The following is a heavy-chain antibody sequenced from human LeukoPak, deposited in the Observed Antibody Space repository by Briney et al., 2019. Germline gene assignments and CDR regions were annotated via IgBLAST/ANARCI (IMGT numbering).Heavy chain of an antibody. CDR2: IYYSGST. J-gene: IGHJ6*03. Sequence: ASETLSLTCTVSGGSISSSSYYWGWIRQPPGKGLEWIGSIYYSGSTYYNPSLKSRVTISVDTSKNQFSLKLSSVTAADTAVYYCARVTGIAVAGRGYYYYYMDVWGKGTTVTVSS. CDR1: GGSISSSSYY. CDR3: ARVTGIAVAGRGYYYYYMDV. V-gene: IGHV4-39*07. D-gene: IGHD6-19*01.